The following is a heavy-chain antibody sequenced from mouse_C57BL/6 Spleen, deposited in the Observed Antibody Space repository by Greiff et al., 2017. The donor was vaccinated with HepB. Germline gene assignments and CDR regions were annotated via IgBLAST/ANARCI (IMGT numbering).Heavy chain of an antibody. CDR2: IYPGNSDT. CDR3: TREYYYGSSYGFAY. J-gene: IGHJ3*01. V-gene: IGHV1-5*01. CDR1: GYTFTSYW. Sequence: VQLKESGTVLARPGASVKMSCKTSGYTFTSYWMHWVKQRPGQGLEWIGAIYPGNSDTSYNQKFKGKAKLTAVTSASTAYMGLSSLTNEESAVYYWTREYYYGSSYGFAYWGQGTLVTVSA. D-gene: IGHD1-1*01.